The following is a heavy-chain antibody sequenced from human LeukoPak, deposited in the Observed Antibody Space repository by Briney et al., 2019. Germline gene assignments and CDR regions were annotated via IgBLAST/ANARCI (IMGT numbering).Heavy chain of an antibody. J-gene: IGHJ4*02. V-gene: IGHV3-73*01. CDR3: ARDRGGWPDY. CDR2: IRSKANSYAT. CDR1: GFTFSGSA. Sequence: GGSLRLSCAASGFTFSGSAMHWVRQASGKGLEWVGRIRSKANSYATAYAASVKGRFTISRDDSKNTAYLQLNSLRPEDTGLYYCARDRGGWPDYWGQGTLVTVSS. D-gene: IGHD6-19*01.